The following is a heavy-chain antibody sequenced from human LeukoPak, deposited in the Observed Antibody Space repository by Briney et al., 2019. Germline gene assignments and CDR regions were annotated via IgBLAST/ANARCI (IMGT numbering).Heavy chain of an antibody. V-gene: IGHV4-38-2*02. D-gene: IGHD1-26*01. CDR1: GYSISSSYY. J-gene: IGHJ4*02. CDR3: ARRSGSYFDY. CDR2: IYHSGST. Sequence: SETLSLTCTVSGYSISSSYYWGWIRQPPGKGLEWIGSIYHSGSTYYNPSLKSRVTISVDTSKNQFSLKLSSVTAADTAVYYCARRSGSYFDYWGQGTLVTVSS.